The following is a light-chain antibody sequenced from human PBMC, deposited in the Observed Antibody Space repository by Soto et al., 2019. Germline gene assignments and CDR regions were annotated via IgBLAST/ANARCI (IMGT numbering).Light chain of an antibody. CDR3: QQRSNWPPWT. J-gene: IGKJ1*01. CDR2: DAS. Sequence: EIELIQSPATMSLSPGERATLSCRASQSVSSYLAWYQQKPGQAPRLLIYDASNRATGIPARFSGSGSGTDFTLTISSLEPEDFAVYYCQQRSNWPPWTFGQGTKVEIK. V-gene: IGKV3-11*01. CDR1: QSVSSY.